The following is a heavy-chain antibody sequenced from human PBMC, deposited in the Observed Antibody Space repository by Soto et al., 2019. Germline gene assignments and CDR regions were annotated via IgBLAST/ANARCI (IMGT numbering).Heavy chain of an antibody. CDR3: ARALGYTYGHLPIDY. CDR1: GGSFSGYY. D-gene: IGHD5-18*01. J-gene: IGHJ4*02. V-gene: IGHV4-34*01. Sequence: SETLSLTCAVYGGSFSGYYWSWIRQPPGKGLEWIGEINHSGSTNYNPSLKSRVTISGDTSKNQFSLKLNSVTAADTAVCYCARALGYTYGHLPIDYWGQGTLVTVSS. CDR2: INHSGST.